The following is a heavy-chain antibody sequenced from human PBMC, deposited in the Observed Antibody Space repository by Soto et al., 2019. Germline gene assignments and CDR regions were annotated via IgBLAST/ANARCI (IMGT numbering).Heavy chain of an antibody. D-gene: IGHD3-22*01. J-gene: IGHJ3*02. CDR2: IYYSGST. Sequence: PSETLSLTCTVSGGSISSSSYYWGWIRQPPGKGLEWIGSIYYSGSTYYNPSLKSRVTISVDTSKNQFSLKLSSVTAADTAVYYCVRPRPAPYDSSGYRDAFDIWGQGTMVTVSS. CDR3: VRPRPAPYDSSGYRDAFDI. CDR1: GGSISSSSYY. V-gene: IGHV4-39*01.